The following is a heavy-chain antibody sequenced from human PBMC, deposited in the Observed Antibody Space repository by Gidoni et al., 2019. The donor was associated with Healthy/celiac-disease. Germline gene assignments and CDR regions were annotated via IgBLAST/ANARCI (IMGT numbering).Heavy chain of an antibody. Sequence: QVQLVQSGAEVKKPGSSVKVSCKASGGTFSSYAISWVRQAPGQGLEWMGGIIPIFGTANYAQKFQGRVTITADESTSTAYMELSSLRSEDTAVYYCARDGEDLMYSSSWFWFDPWGQGTLVTVSS. CDR3: ARDGEDLMYSSSWFWFDP. J-gene: IGHJ5*02. CDR1: GGTFSSYA. D-gene: IGHD6-13*01. V-gene: IGHV1-69*01. CDR2: IIPIFGTA.